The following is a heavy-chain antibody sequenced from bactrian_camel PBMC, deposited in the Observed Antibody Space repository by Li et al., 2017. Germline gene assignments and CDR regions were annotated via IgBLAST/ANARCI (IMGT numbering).Heavy chain of an antibody. Sequence: VQLVESGGGLVQPGGSLRLSCAASGFAVSSAYMRWVRQAPGKVIQYLGGIHQDGATTYPESVRGRFTISRDNAKNTVYLQLNNLKSEDTALYYCATPLWPGERAFLADFGYWGQGTQVTVS. J-gene: IGHJ6*01. CDR1: GFAVSSAY. V-gene: IGHV3S10*01. CDR3: ATPLWPGERAFLADFGY. D-gene: IGHD1*01. CDR2: IHQDGAT.